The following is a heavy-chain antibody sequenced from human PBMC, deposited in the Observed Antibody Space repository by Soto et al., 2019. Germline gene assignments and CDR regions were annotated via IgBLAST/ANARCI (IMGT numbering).Heavy chain of an antibody. CDR1: EGMFVGYG. CDR3: ARRGTYSSGWDY. CDR2: THGGDANT. Sequence: ELQRNWSRVSEGMFVGYGGGGIRQMPGKGLEWMGITHGGDANTRYSPSFEGQVTISTDKSITTAYLQWSSLKASDTAMYCCARRGTYSSGWDYWGPGTLVTVSS. J-gene: IGHJ4*02. D-gene: IGHD6-19*01. V-gene: IGHV5-51*01.